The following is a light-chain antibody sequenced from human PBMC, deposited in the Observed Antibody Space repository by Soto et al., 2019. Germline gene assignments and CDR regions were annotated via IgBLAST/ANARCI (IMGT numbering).Light chain of an antibody. Sequence: IQTTQSPSTLSASVGDTVTIPCRASQSISVSLAWYQQKPGKAPNLLIYDASSLQSGVPSRFSGSGSGTDFTLTISSLQPEDVATYYCQKYNSALITFGQGTLLEI. CDR1: QSISVS. CDR2: DAS. J-gene: IGKJ5*01. CDR3: QKYNSALIT. V-gene: IGKV1-5*01.